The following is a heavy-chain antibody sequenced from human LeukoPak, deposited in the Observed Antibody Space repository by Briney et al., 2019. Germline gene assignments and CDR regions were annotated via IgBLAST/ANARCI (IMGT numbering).Heavy chain of an antibody. Sequence: GGSLRLSCAASGFTFSTHSMNWVRQAPGKGLEWVSYISSSSTIYYADSVKGRFTISRDNAKNSLYLQMNSLRAEDTAVYYCASHRGGDFLAWGQGTLVTVSS. CDR2: ISSSSTI. D-gene: IGHD3-3*01. CDR1: GFTFSTHS. J-gene: IGHJ5*02. V-gene: IGHV3-48*01. CDR3: ASHRGGDFLA.